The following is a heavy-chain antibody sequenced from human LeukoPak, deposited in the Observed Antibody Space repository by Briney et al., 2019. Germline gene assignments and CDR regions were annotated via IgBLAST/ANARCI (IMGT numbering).Heavy chain of an antibody. J-gene: IGHJ4*02. Sequence: ASVKVSCKASGYTFTSYAMHWVRQAPGQRLEWMGWINAGNGNTKYSQKFQGRVTITRDTSASTAYMELSSLRSEDTAVYYCARDPSIAAADPPYYFDYWGQGTLVTVSS. V-gene: IGHV1-3*01. CDR3: ARDPSIAAADPPYYFDY. CDR1: GYTFTSYA. D-gene: IGHD6-13*01. CDR2: INAGNGNT.